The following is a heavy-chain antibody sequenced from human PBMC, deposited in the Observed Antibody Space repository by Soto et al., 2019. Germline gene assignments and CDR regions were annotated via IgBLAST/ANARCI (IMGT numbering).Heavy chain of an antibody. V-gene: IGHV3-21*01. CDR2: ISGTSVYI. Sequence: GGSLRLSCVASGFTFSNYNMNWVRQALGKGLEWVSHISGTSVYIHYADSVKGRFTISRDSAKNSVYLQMDSLRVEDTAVYYCAREGALKPFSSWGQGALVTVSS. J-gene: IGHJ5*02. CDR1: GFTFSNYN. CDR3: AREGALKPFSS.